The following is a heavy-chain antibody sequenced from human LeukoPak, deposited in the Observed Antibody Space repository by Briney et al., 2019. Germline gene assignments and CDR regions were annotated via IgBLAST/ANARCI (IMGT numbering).Heavy chain of an antibody. V-gene: IGHV1-46*01. J-gene: IGHJ4*02. D-gene: IGHD3-22*01. Sequence: GASVKVSCKASGYTFTSYYMHWVRQAPGQGLEWTGIINPSGGSTSYAQKFQGRVTMTRDTSTSTVYMELSSLRSEDTAVYYCARDLNYDSSGYSFSGYWGQGTLVTVSS. CDR3: ARDLNYDSSGYSFSGY. CDR2: INPSGGST. CDR1: GYTFTSYY.